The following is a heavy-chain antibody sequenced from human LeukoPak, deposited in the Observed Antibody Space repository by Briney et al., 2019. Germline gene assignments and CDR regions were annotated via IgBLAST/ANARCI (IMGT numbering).Heavy chain of an antibody. CDR2: IYSGGST. D-gene: IGHD5-24*01. CDR3: ARVSARWLQIPFDY. CDR1: GFTVGSNY. Sequence: PGGSLRLSCAASGFTVGSNYMSWVRQAPGKGLEWVSVIYSGGSTYYADSVKGRFTISRDNSKNTLYLQMNSLRAEDTAVYYCARVSARWLQIPFDYWGQGTLVTVSS. J-gene: IGHJ4*02. V-gene: IGHV3-66*01.